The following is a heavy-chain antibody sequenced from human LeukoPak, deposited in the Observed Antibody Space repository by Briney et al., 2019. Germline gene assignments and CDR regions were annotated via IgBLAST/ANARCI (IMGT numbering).Heavy chain of an antibody. J-gene: IGHJ5*02. CDR3: ARDGDYSNYDLPNWFDP. V-gene: IGHV1-18*01. CDR1: GYIFTSYG. Sequence: GASVKVSCKASGYIFTSYGISWVRQAPGQGLEWMGWISAYNGNTNYAQKLQGRVTMTTDTSTSTAYMELRSLRSDDTAVYYCARDGDYSNYDLPNWFDPWGQGTLVTVSS. CDR2: ISAYNGNT. D-gene: IGHD4-11*01.